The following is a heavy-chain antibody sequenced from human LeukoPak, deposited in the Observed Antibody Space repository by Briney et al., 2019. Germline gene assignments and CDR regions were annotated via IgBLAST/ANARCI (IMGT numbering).Heavy chain of an antibody. J-gene: IGHJ4*02. D-gene: IGHD1-26*01. V-gene: IGHV3-33*03. CDR1: GFTFSSNN. Sequence: GGSLRLSCASSGFTFSSNNMHWVRQAPGMGLEWVAAIWYDGTNKYYADSVKGRFTISRDNSKNTLFLQMNSLRAEDTAVYYSAKDRHLFGTGSYYYFDLWGQGTLVTVSS. CDR3: AKDRHLFGTGSYYYFDL. CDR2: IWYDGTNK.